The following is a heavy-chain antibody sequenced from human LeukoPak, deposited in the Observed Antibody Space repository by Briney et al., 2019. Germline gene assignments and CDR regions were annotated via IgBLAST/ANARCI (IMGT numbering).Heavy chain of an antibody. Sequence: PGGSLRLSCAASGFTFSGSAMHWVRQASGKGREWVGRIRSKANSYATAYAASVKGRFTISRDDSKNTLYLQMNSLRAEDTAVYYCAKSRSSSWYGKIWDAFDIWGQGTMVTVSS. CDR3: AKSRSSSWYGKIWDAFDI. V-gene: IGHV3-73*01. D-gene: IGHD6-13*01. J-gene: IGHJ3*02. CDR2: IRSKANSYAT. CDR1: GFTFSGSA.